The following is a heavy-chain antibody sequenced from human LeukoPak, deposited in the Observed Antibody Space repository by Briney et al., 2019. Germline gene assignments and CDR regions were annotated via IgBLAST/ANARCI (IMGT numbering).Heavy chain of an antibody. Sequence: SSVKVSCKASGYTFSDYYMHWVRQAPGQGLEWMGRINPNGGGTYYAQKFQGRVTMTRDTSISTAYMDLSRLKSDDTAVYYCARAYSGSYRDDYWGQGTLVTVSS. CDR1: GYTFSDYY. J-gene: IGHJ4*02. CDR2: INPNGGGT. CDR3: ARAYSGSYRDDY. D-gene: IGHD1-26*01. V-gene: IGHV1-2*06.